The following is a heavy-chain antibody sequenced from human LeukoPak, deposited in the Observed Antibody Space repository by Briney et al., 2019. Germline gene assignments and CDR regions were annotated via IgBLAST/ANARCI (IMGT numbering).Heavy chain of an antibody. J-gene: IGHJ6*02. Sequence: GASVKVSCKASGGTFSSYAISWVRQAPGQGLEWMGWISAYNGNTNYAQKLQGRVTMTTDTSTSTAYMELRSLRSDDTAVYYCARESGYNWNYGRFNYYGMDVWGQGTTVTVSS. V-gene: IGHV1-18*01. D-gene: IGHD1-7*01. CDR1: GGTFSSYA. CDR3: ARESGYNWNYGRFNYYGMDV. CDR2: ISAYNGNT.